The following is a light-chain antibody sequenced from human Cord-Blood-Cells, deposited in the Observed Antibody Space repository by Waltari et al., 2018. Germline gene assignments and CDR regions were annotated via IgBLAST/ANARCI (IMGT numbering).Light chain of an antibody. J-gene: IGKJ1*01. CDR3: QQRYSTLPWT. CDR1: QSISSY. Sequence: DIQMTQSPSSLSASVGDRVTITCRASQSISSYLNWYQQKPGKAPKLLIYAASSLQSGVPSRFSSSGSGTNFTLTISSRQPADFATYYCQQRYSTLPWTFGQGTKVEIK. CDR2: AAS. V-gene: IGKV1-39*01.